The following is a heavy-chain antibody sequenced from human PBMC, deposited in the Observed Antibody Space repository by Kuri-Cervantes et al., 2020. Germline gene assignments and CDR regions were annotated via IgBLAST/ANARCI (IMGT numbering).Heavy chain of an antibody. J-gene: IGHJ6*03. D-gene: IGHD2-2*01. CDR1: GYTFTTYY. CDR2: INPSNGDT. Sequence: GGSLRLSCKASGYTFTTYYIHWVRQAPGQGLEWIGIINPSNGDTRYAQKFQGRITMTRDTSTSTVYMELSSLRSEDTAVYSCARDGCISTACYPFSHYYYFYMDFWGRGTTVTVSS. CDR3: ARDGCISTACYPFSHYYYFYMDF. V-gene: IGHV1-46*01.